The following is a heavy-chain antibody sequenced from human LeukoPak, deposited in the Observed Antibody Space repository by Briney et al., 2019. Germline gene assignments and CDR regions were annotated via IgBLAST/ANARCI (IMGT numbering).Heavy chain of an antibody. D-gene: IGHD3-10*01. CDR2: ITSDGSS. Sequence: GGSLRLSCEASGFTLSNYWMYWVRQAPGNGLVWVSRITSDGSSNYADSAKGRFTISRDSAKNTLYLQMNSLRAEDTAVYYCVRGVYASGSSPWGQGTLVTVSS. J-gene: IGHJ5*02. V-gene: IGHV3-74*01. CDR1: GFTLSNYW. CDR3: VRGVYASGSSP.